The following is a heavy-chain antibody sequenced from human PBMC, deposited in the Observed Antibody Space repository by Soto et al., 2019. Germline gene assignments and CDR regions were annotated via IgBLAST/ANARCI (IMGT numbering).Heavy chain of an antibody. CDR1: GGSISSYY. Sequence: PSETLSLTCTVSGGSISSYYWSWIRQPPGKGLERIGYIYYSGSTNYNPSLKSRVTISVDTSKNQFSLKLSSVTAADTAVYYCASQTQYYYDSSGYYHYYFDYWGQGTLVTVSS. V-gene: IGHV4-59*01. CDR3: ASQTQYYYDSSGYYHYYFDY. J-gene: IGHJ4*02. D-gene: IGHD3-22*01. CDR2: IYYSGST.